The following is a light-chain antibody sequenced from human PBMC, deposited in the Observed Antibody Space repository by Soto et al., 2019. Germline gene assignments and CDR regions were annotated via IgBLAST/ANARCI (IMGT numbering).Light chain of an antibody. J-gene: IGLJ2*01. V-gene: IGLV4-60*02. CDR3: ETWDSNTRV. CDR1: SGHNNYI. Sequence: QSVLTQSSSASASLGSSVKITCTLSSGHNNYIIAWHQQQPGKAPRYLMKLEGRGSYNKESGVPDRFSGSSSGADRYLTISNLQYEDEADYYCETWDSNTRVFGGGTKLTVL. CDR2: LEGRGSY.